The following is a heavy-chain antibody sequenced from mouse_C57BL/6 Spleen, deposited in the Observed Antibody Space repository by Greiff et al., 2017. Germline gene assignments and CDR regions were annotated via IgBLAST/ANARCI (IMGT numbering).Heavy chain of an antibody. Sequence: VQLQQSGPGMVKPSQSLSLTCTVTGYSITSGYDWHWIRHFPGNKLEWMGYISYSGSTNYNPSLKSRISITHDTSKNHFFLKLNSVTTEDTATYYCARETIYYYFDYWGQGTTLTVSS. CDR3: ARETIYYYFDY. V-gene: IGHV3-1*01. J-gene: IGHJ2*01. CDR1: GYSITSGYD. CDR2: ISYSGST. D-gene: IGHD1-1*01.